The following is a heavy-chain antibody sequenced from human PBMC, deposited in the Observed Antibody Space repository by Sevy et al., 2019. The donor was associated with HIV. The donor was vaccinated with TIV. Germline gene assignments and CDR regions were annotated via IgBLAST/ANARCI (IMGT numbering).Heavy chain of an antibody. CDR3: ARSIVGASGGDAFDI. CDR1: GGSISSGGYY. Sequence: SETLSLTCTVSGGSISSGGYYWSWIRQHPGKGLEWIGYIYYSGSTYYNPSLKSRVTISVDTSKNQFSLKLSSVTVADTAVYYCARSIVGASGGDAFDIWGQGTMVTVSS. D-gene: IGHD1-26*01. CDR2: IYYSGST. J-gene: IGHJ3*02. V-gene: IGHV4-31*03.